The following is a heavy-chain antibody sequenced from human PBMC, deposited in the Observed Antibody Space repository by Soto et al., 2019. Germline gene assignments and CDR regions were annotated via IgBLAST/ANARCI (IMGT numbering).Heavy chain of an antibody. CDR3: ATQVLRPTFGVVIIRSWDLDY. CDR1: GYTLTELS. Sequence: ASVKVSCKVSGYTLTELSMHWVRQAPGKGLEWMGGFDPEDGETIYAQKFQGRVTMTEDTSTDTAYMELSSLRSEDTAVYYCATQVLRPTFGVVIIRSWDLDYWG. V-gene: IGHV1-24*01. CDR2: FDPEDGET. J-gene: IGHJ4*01. D-gene: IGHD3-3*01.